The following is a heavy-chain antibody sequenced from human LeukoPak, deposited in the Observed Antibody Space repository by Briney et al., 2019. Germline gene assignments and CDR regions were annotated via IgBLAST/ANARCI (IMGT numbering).Heavy chain of an antibody. CDR3: ARESSGYFY. V-gene: IGHV3-21*01. Sequence: PGGSLRLSCAASGFNLSSYSMNWVRQAPGKGLEWVSSISGSSSFRYYADSVKGRFTISRDNAKNSLYLQMNSLRAEDTAVYYCARESSGYFYWGQGTLVTVSS. CDR2: ISGSSSFR. J-gene: IGHJ4*02. CDR1: GFNLSSYS. D-gene: IGHD3-22*01.